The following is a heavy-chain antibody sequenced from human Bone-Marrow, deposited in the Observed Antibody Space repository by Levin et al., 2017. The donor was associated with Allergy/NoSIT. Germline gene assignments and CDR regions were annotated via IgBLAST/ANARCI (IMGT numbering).Heavy chain of an antibody. CDR2: ISYDGSNK. D-gene: IGHD4-11*01. V-gene: IGHV3-30-3*01. CDR1: GFTFSSYA. J-gene: IGHJ6*02. Sequence: GESLKISCAASGFTFSSYAMHWVRQAPGKGLEWVAVISYDGSNKYYADSVKGRFTISRDNSKNTLYLQMNSLRAEDTAVYYCARDLGYSNYRYYYYYGMDVWGQGTTVTVSS. CDR3: ARDLGYSNYRYYYYYGMDV.